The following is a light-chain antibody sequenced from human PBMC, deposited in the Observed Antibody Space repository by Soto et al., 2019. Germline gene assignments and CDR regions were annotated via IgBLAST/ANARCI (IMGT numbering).Light chain of an antibody. CDR2: EGT. Sequence: QSALTQPPSASGSPGQSVTISCTGTRSDVGGYNDVSWYQQYPGRSPKLMIYEGTKRPSGVPDRFSGSKSGNTASLTLSGLQPEDEADYDCSSYAASNHLYFVFGGGTKLTVL. J-gene: IGLJ3*02. V-gene: IGLV2-8*01. CDR1: RSDVGGYND. CDR3: SSYAASNHLYFV.